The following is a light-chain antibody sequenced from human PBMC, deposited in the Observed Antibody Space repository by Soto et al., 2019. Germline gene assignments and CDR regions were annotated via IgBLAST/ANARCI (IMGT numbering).Light chain of an antibody. Sequence: EIVLTQSPGTLSLSPGERATLSCRASQTVSNRYLAWYLQKPGQAPRLLIYGASSRATGIPDRFSGSGSGTDFTLTIRRMEPEDFAVYYCQQYGTSPFTFGPGTKVDIK. CDR2: GAS. CDR3: QQYGTSPFT. CDR1: QTVSNRY. J-gene: IGKJ3*01. V-gene: IGKV3-20*01.